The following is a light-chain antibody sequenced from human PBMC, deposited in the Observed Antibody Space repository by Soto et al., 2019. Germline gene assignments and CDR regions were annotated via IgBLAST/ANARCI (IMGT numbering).Light chain of an antibody. V-gene: IGKV3-20*01. CDR1: QSVSSSSY. CDR2: GAS. J-gene: IGKJ2*01. Sequence: EIVLTQSPGTLSLSPGERATLSCRASQSVSSSSYLAWYQQKPGQAPRLLIYGASSRATGIPDRFSCSGSATDFTLTISRLEPEDFAVYYCRQYGSSPSYTFGQGTKLEIK. CDR3: RQYGSSPSYT.